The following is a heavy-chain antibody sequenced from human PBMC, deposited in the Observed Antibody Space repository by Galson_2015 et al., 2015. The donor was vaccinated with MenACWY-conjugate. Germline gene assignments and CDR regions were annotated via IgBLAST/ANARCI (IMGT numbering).Heavy chain of an antibody. J-gene: IGHJ6*02. D-gene: IGHD1-26*01. CDR3: ARHPPGGRGMDV. CDR2: ISPIDPKT. CDR1: GYNFITYW. Sequence: QSGAEVKKPGESLKISCKASGYNFITYWIGWVRQVPGKGLEWVGLISPIDPKTRYSPAFEDRVTISADNSITTAYLQWNSLQASDTAMYYCARHPPGGRGMDVWGQGTTVTVSS. V-gene: IGHV5-51*01.